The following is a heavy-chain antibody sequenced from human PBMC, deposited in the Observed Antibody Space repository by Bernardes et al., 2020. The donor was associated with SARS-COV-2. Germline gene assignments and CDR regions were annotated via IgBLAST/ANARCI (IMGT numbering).Heavy chain of an antibody. CDR1: GFSLSRYA. CDR3: VKDYIVGDSLWYFDL. J-gene: IGHJ2*01. Sequence: GGSLSLSCEGSGFSLSRYAMGWVRQPPGRGLEWVSGVAGDGSSLSYGDSVKGRFTLSKDSSKNIVYLQMTSLTVEDTAVYYCVKDYIVGDSLWYFDLWGRGTAVTVSS. CDR2: VAGDGSSL. V-gene: IGHV3-23*01. D-gene: IGHD3-16*02.